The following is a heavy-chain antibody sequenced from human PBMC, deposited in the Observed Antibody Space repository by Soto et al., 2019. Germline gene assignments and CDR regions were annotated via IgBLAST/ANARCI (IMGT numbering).Heavy chain of an antibody. CDR2: VSSDGSSK. Sequence: QVQLVESGGGVVQSGRSLRLSCTASGFIFSTYGMHWVRQAPGKGLEWVALVSSDGSSKFYADSMKGRFTISRDNSKNTLYLQVNSLRTEDTAVYYCAKVGYCSGGSCYSDDAFDIWGQGTVVTVSS. CDR1: GFIFSTYG. V-gene: IGHV3-30*18. CDR3: AKVGYCSGGSCYSDDAFDI. J-gene: IGHJ3*02. D-gene: IGHD2-15*01.